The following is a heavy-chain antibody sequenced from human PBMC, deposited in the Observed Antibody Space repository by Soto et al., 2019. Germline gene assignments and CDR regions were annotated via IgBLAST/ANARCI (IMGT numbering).Heavy chain of an antibody. V-gene: IGHV3-23*01. J-gene: IGHJ6*03. CDR2: ISGSGGST. Sequence: GGSLRLSCAASGFTFSSYAMSWVRQAPGKGLEWVSAISGSGGSTYYADSVKGRFTISRDNSKNTLYLKMNSLRAEDTAAYYCAKGDVDTAIGMDVWGKGTTVTVSS. D-gene: IGHD5-18*01. CDR1: GFTFSSYA. CDR3: AKGDVDTAIGMDV.